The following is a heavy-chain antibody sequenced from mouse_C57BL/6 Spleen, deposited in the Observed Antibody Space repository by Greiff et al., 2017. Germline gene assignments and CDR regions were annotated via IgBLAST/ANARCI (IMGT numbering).Heavy chain of an antibody. Sequence: DVQLQESGGGLVKPGGSLKLSCAASGFTFSDYGMHWVRQAPEKGLEWVAYISSGSSTIYYADTVKGRFTISRDNAKNTLFLQMTSLRSEDTAMYYCARQDPYYAMDYWGQGTSVTVSS. CDR1: GFTFSDYG. J-gene: IGHJ4*01. CDR2: ISSGSSTI. CDR3: ARQDPYYAMDY. V-gene: IGHV5-17*01.